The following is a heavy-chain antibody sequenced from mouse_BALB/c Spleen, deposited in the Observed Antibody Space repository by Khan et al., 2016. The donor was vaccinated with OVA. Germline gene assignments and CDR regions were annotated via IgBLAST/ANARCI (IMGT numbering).Heavy chain of an antibody. CDR2: ISYSGRT. V-gene: IGHV3-2*02. Sequence: EVQLQESGPGLVKPSQSLSLTCTVTGYSITSNYAWNWIRQFPGNKLEWMGYISYSGRTSYIPSLKSRISITRDTSKNQFFLQLNAVTTEDTATDYCARGNYYGYAMDYGGQGTSVTVSS. CDR1: GYSITSNYA. D-gene: IGHD1-1*01. J-gene: IGHJ4*01. CDR3: ARGNYYGYAMDY.